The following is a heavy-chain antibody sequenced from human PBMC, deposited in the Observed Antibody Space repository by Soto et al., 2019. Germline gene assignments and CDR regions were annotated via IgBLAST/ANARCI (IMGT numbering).Heavy chain of an antibody. Sequence: GDSVKVSCKASAGTFSSYASSWVRQAPGQGLEWMGGMNTSRGKAGYAQKCQGRVTMTRDNSMSTAYMGLSSLRSGDTAVYYCARALSCSGGRCYCWLDPWGQGTLVTVSS. D-gene: IGHD2-15*01. CDR3: ARALSCSGGRCYCWLDP. CDR2: MNTSRGKA. CDR1: AGTFSSYA. V-gene: IGHV1-69*04. J-gene: IGHJ5*02.